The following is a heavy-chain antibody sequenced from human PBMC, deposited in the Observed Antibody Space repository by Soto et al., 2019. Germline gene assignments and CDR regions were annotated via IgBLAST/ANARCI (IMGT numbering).Heavy chain of an antibody. V-gene: IGHV3-74*01. Sequence: EVQLVESGGGLVQPGGSLRLSCAASGFTSSYFHWVRQPPGKGLVWVSRINSDGSSTSYADSVKGRFTISRDNAKNTLYFQMDRLRAEDSAVYYCVRGPQGYSYGDSWGQVTLVIVSS. CDR1: GFTSSYF. D-gene: IGHD5-18*01. CDR3: VRGPQGYSYGDS. CDR2: INSDGSST. J-gene: IGHJ5*01.